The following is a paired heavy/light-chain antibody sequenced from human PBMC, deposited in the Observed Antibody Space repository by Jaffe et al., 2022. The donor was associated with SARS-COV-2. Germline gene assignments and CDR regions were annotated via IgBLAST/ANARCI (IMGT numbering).Heavy chain of an antibody. CDR3: ARDDVSHYYYMDV. Sequence: QVQLVQSGAEVKKPGASVKVSCKASGYTFTNYNIHWVRQAPGQGPEWMGIINVSGGNTNYAQNLQGRVTMTRDTSTSTVYMELRSLRSEDTAIYYCARDDVSHYYYMDVWGKGTTVTVSS. CDR1: GYTFTNYN. D-gene: IGHD3-10*02. CDR2: INVSGGNT. V-gene: IGHV1-46*04. J-gene: IGHJ6*03.
Light chain of an antibody. CDR1: QSVTSDY. V-gene: IGKV3-20*01. J-gene: IGKJ5*01. CDR3: QQYGNSPIS. Sequence: EIVLTQSPGTLSLSPGERATLSCRASQSVTSDYLAWYHQKPGQAPRLLIYGASSRATGIPDRFSGSGSGTDFTLTISRLEPEDFAVYYCQQYGNSPISFGQGTRLEIK. CDR2: GAS.